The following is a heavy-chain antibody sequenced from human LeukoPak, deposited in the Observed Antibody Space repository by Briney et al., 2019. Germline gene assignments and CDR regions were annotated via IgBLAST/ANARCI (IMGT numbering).Heavy chain of an antibody. D-gene: IGHD3-10*01. CDR1: GYTFTGYY. V-gene: IGHV1-2*02. CDR3: ARFRRTELQSGEIFDY. J-gene: IGHJ4*02. Sequence: VASVKVSCKASGYTFTGYYMHWVRQAPGQGLEWMGWINPNSGGTNYAQKFQGRVTMTRDTSISTAYMELSRLRSDDTAVYYCARFRRTELQSGEIFDYWGQGTLVTVSS. CDR2: INPNSGGT.